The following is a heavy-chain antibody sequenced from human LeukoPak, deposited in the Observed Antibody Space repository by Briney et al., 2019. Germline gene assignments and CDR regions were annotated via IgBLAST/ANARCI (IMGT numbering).Heavy chain of an antibody. J-gene: IGHJ4*02. D-gene: IGHD3-22*01. V-gene: IGHV3-23*01. Sequence: GGSLRLSCAASGFTLSSFAMNWVRQAPGKGLEWVSAISGSGGSTYYADSVKGPFTISRDNSKNTLYLQMNSLRAEDTAVYYCAKTANYYDSSGYGGFDYWGQGTLVTVSS. CDR3: AKTANYYDSSGYGGFDY. CDR2: ISGSGGST. CDR1: GFTLSSFA.